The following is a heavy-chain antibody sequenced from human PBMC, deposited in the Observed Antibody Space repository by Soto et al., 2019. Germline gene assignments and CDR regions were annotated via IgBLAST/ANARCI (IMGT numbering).Heavy chain of an antibody. CDR1: GFTFSSYA. V-gene: IGHV3-23*01. CDR2: ISGSGGST. Sequence: GGSLRFSCAASGFTFSSYAMSWVRQAPGKGLEWVSAISGSGGSTYYADSVKGRFTISRDNSKNTLYLQMNSLRAEDTAVYYCAKRGGPAYYYYYMDVWGKGTTVTVSS. CDR3: AKRGGPAYYYYYMDV. J-gene: IGHJ6*03. D-gene: IGHD3-10*01.